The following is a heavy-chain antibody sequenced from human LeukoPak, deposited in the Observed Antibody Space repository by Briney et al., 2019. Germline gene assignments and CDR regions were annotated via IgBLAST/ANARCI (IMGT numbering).Heavy chain of an antibody. Sequence: GGSLRLSCAASGFTFSTYAMHWVRQAPGKGLVWVSRINSDGRSTSYADSVKGRFTISRDNAKNTLYLQMNSLRAEDTAVYYCARETYSTSSGADYYYMDVWGKGTTVTVSS. CDR2: INSDGRST. D-gene: IGHD6-6*01. J-gene: IGHJ6*03. CDR1: GFTFSTYA. V-gene: IGHV3-74*01. CDR3: ARETYSTSSGADYYYMDV.